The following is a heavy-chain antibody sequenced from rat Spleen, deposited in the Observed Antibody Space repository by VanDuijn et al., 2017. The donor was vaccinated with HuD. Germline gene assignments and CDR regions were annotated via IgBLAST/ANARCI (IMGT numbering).Heavy chain of an antibody. CDR3: TRHHYDGYYHGPVFGVMDA. Sequence: EVQLVESGGGLVRPGRSLKLSCAASGFTFSDYYMAWVRQAPNKGLEWVASITYEGSTTYYTESVKGRFTISRDNAKSTLYLQMDSLRSEDTASYYCTRHHYDGYYHGPVFGVMDAWGQGASVTVSS. CDR1: GFTFSDYY. CDR2: ITYEGSTT. J-gene: IGHJ4*01. V-gene: IGHV5-22*01. D-gene: IGHD1-12*03.